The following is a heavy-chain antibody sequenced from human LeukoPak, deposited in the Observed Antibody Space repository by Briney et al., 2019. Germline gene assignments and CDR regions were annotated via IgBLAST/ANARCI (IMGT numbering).Heavy chain of an antibody. CDR2: IYYSGST. CDR1: GGSVNSVDSY. CDR3: ARGDCSGGNCYMDY. V-gene: IGHV4-61*08. D-gene: IGHD2-15*01. Sequence: SDTLSLTCTVSGGSVNSVDSYWSWIRQPPGKGLEWIAYIYYSGSTNYNPSLKSRVTISVDTSKNQFSLKLSSVTAADTAVYYCARGDCSGGNCYMDYWGQGTLVTVSS. J-gene: IGHJ4*02.